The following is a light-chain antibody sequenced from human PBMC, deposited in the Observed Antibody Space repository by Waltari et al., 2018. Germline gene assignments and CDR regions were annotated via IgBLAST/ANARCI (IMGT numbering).Light chain of an antibody. V-gene: IGLV3-21*04. CDR1: NIGSKN. CDR3: QVWDTSSDHYV. CDR2: DAN. Sequence: SYVLTQAPSVSVAPGKTATITCGGNNIGSKNVHWYQQRPGQAPVLVIYDANARPSGIPERLSGANSGNTATLTISRVEAGDEADYFCQVWDTSSDHYVFGGGTRVTVL. J-gene: IGLJ1*01.